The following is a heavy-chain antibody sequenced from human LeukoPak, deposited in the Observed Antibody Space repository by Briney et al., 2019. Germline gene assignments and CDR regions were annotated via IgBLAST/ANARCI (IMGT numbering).Heavy chain of an antibody. CDR1: GFTFDDYA. V-gene: IGHV3-43*02. Sequence: GGSLRLSCAASGFTFDDYAMHWVRQAPGKGLEWVSLISGDGGSTYYADSVKGRFTISRDNAKNSLYLQMNSLRAEDTAVYYCARVSVGDFDPWGQGTLVTVSS. D-gene: IGHD1-26*01. CDR3: ARVSVGDFDP. J-gene: IGHJ5*02. CDR2: ISGDGGST.